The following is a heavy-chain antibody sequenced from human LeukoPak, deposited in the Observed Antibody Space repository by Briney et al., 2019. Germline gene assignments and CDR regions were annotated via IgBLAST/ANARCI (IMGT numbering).Heavy chain of an antibody. D-gene: IGHD4-23*01. J-gene: IGHJ4*02. CDR2: IDTAGDT. CDR1: GFTFSIYD. V-gene: IGHV3-13*04. Sequence: GGSLRLSCAASGFTFSIYDMHWVRHITGKGLEWVSGIDTAGDTYYPGSMKGRFTISRENAKNSLYLQMNTLRAGDTGVYYCARGFGGNSRRMYDFWGQGTLVIVSS. CDR3: ARGFGGNSRRMYDF.